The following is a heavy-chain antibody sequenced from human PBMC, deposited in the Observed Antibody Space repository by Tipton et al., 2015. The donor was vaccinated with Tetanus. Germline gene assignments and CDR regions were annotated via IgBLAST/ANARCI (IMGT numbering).Heavy chain of an antibody. CDR1: GGSISSSSYY. CDR3: ARGGSYHTPPGY. CDR2: IYYSGST. V-gene: IGHV4-39*01. D-gene: IGHD1-26*01. J-gene: IGHJ4*02. Sequence: LRLSCTVSGGSISSSSYYWGWIRQPPGKGLEWIGSIYYSGSTYYNPSLKSRVTISVDTSKNQFSLKLSSVTAADTAVYYCARGGSYHTPPGYWGQGTLVTVSS.